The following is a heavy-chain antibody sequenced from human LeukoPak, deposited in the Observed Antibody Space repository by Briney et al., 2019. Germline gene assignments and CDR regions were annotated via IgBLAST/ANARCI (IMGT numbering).Heavy chain of an antibody. CDR2: IKQDGSEK. CDR1: GLSFGNYW. Sequence: PGGSLRLSCVASGLSFGNYWMDWVRQAPGKGLEWVGNIKQDGSEKYYVDSVKGRFTISRDNAKNSLYLDMNSLRVEDTAIYYCPRDFDPWGQGTLVTVSS. V-gene: IGHV3-7*01. J-gene: IGHJ5*02. CDR3: PRDFDP.